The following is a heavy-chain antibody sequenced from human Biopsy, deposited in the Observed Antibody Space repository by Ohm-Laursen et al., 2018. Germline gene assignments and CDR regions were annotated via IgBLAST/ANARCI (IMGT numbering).Heavy chain of an antibody. J-gene: IGHJ4*02. D-gene: IGHD1-20*01. CDR2: MNHGGST. CDR1: GGSFIGYY. V-gene: IGHV4-34*01. Sequence: SDTLSLTCAVYGGSFIGYYWSWIRQPPGKGLEWIGEMNHGGSTNYNSSLKSRVTISVDTSKNQFSLKLNSVTAADTAVYYCARGSNWNDWSFDYWGQGTVVTVPS. CDR3: ARGSNWNDWSFDY.